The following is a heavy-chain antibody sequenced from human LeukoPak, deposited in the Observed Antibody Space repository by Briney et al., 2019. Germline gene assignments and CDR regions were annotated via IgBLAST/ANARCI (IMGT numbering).Heavy chain of an antibody. J-gene: IGHJ4*02. CDR1: GYTFTGYY. CDR2: MNPNSGGT. CDR3: ARAHSSGWYGWGYYFDY. D-gene: IGHD6-19*01. V-gene: IGHV1-2*04. Sequence: ASVKVSCKASGYTFTGYYMHWVRQAPGQGLEWMGWMNPNSGGTKYAQKFQGWVTMTRDTSISTAYMELSRLRSDDTAVYYCARAHSSGWYGWGYYFDYWGQGTLVTVSS.